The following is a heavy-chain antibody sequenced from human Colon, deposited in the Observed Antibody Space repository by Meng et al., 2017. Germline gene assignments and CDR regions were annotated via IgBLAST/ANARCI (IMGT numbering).Heavy chain of an antibody. CDR2: INPNSGGT. CDR3: ARGVSRQQLAAGY. J-gene: IGHJ4*02. Sequence: QGQRVQAGAEVKKPGASVKVSCKASGYTFTGYYMHWVRQAPGQGLEWMGRINPNSGGTNYAQKFQGRVTMTRDTSISTAYMELSRLRSDDTAVYYCARGVSRQQLAAGYWGQGTLVTVSS. V-gene: IGHV1-2*06. D-gene: IGHD6-13*01. CDR1: GYTFTGYY.